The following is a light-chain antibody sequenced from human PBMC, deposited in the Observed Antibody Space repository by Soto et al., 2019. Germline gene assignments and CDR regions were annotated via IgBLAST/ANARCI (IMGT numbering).Light chain of an antibody. CDR2: KAS. J-gene: IGKJ4*01. CDR3: QQYNSYPLT. CDR1: QSISSW. V-gene: IGKV1-5*03. Sequence: DIQMTQSPSTLSASVGDRVTITCRASQSISSWLAWYQQKPGKAPKLLIYKASSLQSGVPSRVSGSGSGTEFTLTISSLQPDDFATYYCQQYNSYPLTFGGGTKMEIK.